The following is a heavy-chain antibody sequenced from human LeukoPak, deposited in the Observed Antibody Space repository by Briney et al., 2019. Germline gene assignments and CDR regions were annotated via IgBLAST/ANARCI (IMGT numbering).Heavy chain of an antibody. CDR3: TTDHPYERSDY. Sequence: GGSLRLSCAASGFTFSNAWMSWVRQAPGKGREWVGRIKSKTDGGTTGYAAPVKGRFTISRDDSKNTLYLQMNSLKTEDTAVYYCTTDHPYERSDYWGQGTLVTVSS. CDR2: IKSKTDGGTT. J-gene: IGHJ4*02. V-gene: IGHV3-15*01. CDR1: GFTFSNAW. D-gene: IGHD3-22*01.